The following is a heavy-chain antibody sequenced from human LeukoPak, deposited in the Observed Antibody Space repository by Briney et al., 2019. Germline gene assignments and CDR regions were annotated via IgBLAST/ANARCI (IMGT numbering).Heavy chain of an antibody. D-gene: IGHD3-10*01. V-gene: IGHV1-46*01. CDR1: GYTFTSYY. Sequence: ASVKVSCKASGYTFTSYYMHWVRQAPGQGLEWMGIINPSGGTTSYAQKFQGRVTMTRDTSTSTVYMELSSLRSDDTALYYCARDFILAGSHDVFDIWGQGTMVTVSS. CDR3: ARDFILAGSHDVFDI. CDR2: INPSGGTT. J-gene: IGHJ3*02.